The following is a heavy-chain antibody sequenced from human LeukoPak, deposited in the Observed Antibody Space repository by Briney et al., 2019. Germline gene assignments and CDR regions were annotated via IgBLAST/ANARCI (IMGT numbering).Heavy chain of an antibody. D-gene: IGHD1-1*01. J-gene: IGHJ5*02. V-gene: IGHV1-3*01. CDR3: ARRGAGTPALDP. Sequence: ASVNVSCKASGYTFTSYAMHWVRQAPGQRLEWMGWINAGNGNTKYSQKFQGRVTITRDTSASTAYMELSSLRSEDTAVYYCARRGAGTPALDPWGQGTLVTVSS. CDR2: INAGNGNT. CDR1: GYTFTSYA.